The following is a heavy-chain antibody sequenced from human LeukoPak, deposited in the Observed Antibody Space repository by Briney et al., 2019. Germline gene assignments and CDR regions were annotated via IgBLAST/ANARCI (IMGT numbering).Heavy chain of an antibody. V-gene: IGHV3-48*04. Sequence: GGSLRLSCAASGFTFSSFSMNWVRQAPGKGLKWISYISSSSSSTYYADSVKGRFTISRDNAKNSLYLQMNSLRAEDTAVYYCARVIGSYGDSAYWGQGTLVTVSS. CDR2: ISSSSSST. CDR1: GFTFSSFS. D-gene: IGHD4-17*01. CDR3: ARVIGSYGDSAY. J-gene: IGHJ4*02.